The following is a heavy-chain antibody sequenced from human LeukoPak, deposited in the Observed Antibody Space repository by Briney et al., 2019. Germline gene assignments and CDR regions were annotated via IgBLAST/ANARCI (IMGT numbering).Heavy chain of an antibody. CDR3: ARGVTYYYDSSGPGTLDY. CDR2: ISYDGSNK. V-gene: IGHV3-30-3*01. D-gene: IGHD3-22*01. Sequence: PGGSLRLSCAASEITFSTYAMHWVRQAPGKGLEWVAVISYDGSNKYYADSVKGRFTISRDNSKNTLYLQMNSLRAEDTAVYYCARGVTYYYDSSGPGTLDYWGQGTLVTVSS. CDR1: EITFSTYA. J-gene: IGHJ4*02.